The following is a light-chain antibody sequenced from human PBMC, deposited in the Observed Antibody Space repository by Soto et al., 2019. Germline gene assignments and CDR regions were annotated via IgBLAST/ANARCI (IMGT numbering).Light chain of an antibody. CDR3: QHTNSFPYA. J-gene: IGKJ2*01. V-gene: IGKV1-12*01. Sequence: DIQMTQSPSSVSASVGDRVTITCRASQGINSWLAWYQQKPGKAPKLLIYAASSLERGVPSRFSRSGSGTDFILTISSLQPEDSATYYCQHTNSFPYAFGQGNKLEI. CDR1: QGINSW. CDR2: AAS.